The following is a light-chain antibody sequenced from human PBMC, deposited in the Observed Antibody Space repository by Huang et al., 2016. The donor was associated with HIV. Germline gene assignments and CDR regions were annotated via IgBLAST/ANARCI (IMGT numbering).Light chain of an antibody. CDR3: QQSYNAPRT. V-gene: IGKV1-39*01. J-gene: IGKJ1*01. Sequence: DIQMTQSPSSLSAFVGDKVTITCPASEHIRKYLNWCQQKPGKAPNRLLYAASSLQSGVPSRFSGSGTGTDFNLTINSLQPEDYATYVCQQSYNAPRTFGQGTKVEIK. CDR2: AAS. CDR1: EHIRKY.